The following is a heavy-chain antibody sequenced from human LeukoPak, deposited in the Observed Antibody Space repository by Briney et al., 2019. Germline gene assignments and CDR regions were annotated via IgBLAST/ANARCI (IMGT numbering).Heavy chain of an antibody. CDR2: IYYSGST. CDR1: GGSISSSSYY. D-gene: IGHD5-12*01. J-gene: IGHJ4*02. CDR3: ARFQGGGRGYETKANDY. Sequence: SSETLSLTCTVSGGSISSSSYYWGWIRQPPGKGLEWIGSIYYSGSTYYNPSLKSRVTISVDTSKNQFSLKLSSVTAADTAVYYCARFQGGGRGYETKANDYWGQGTLVTVSS. V-gene: IGHV4-39*01.